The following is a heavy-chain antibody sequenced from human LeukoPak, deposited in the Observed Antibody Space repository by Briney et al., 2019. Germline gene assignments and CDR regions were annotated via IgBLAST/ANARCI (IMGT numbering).Heavy chain of an antibody. V-gene: IGHV4-59*08. CDR3: AVNSTKHTFDI. CDR1: GGSMSPFY. J-gene: IGHJ3*02. D-gene: IGHD1-1*01. CDR2: IYYSGGT. Sequence: SETLSLTCTASGGSMSPFYWSWIRQSPGKGLEWIGSIYYSGGTNYNPSLKSRVTISVDTSKNKFSLEMRSVSAADTAVYYCAVNSTKHTFDIWGQGTMVTVSS.